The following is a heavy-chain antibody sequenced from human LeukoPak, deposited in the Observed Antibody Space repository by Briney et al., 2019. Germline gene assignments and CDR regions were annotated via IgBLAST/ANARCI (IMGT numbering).Heavy chain of an antibody. D-gene: IGHD6-13*01. V-gene: IGHV3-20*04. CDR3: ARDSSSWYHFDY. CDR1: GFSFDDYG. Sequence: GGSLRLSCAASGFSFDDYGMSWVRQAPGKGLEWVSGINWNGGSTGYADSAKGRLTISRDNAKNSLYLQMNSLRAEDTAVYYCARDSSSWYHFDYWGQGTLVTVSS. J-gene: IGHJ4*02. CDR2: INWNGGST.